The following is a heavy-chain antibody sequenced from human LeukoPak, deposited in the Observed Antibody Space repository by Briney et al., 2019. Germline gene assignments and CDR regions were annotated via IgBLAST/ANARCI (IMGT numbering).Heavy chain of an antibody. Sequence: SETLSLTCAVSGGSISSSNWWSWVRQPPGKGLEWIGEIYHSGSTNYNPSLKSRVTISVDKSKNQFSLKLSSVTAADTAMYYCARHPRRGYYYMDVWGKGTTVTVSS. D-gene: IGHD3-16*01. V-gene: IGHV4-4*02. J-gene: IGHJ6*03. CDR1: GGSISSSNW. CDR2: IYHSGST. CDR3: ARHPRRGYYYMDV.